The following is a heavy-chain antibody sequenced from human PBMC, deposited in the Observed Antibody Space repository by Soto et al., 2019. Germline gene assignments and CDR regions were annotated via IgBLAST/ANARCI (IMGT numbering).Heavy chain of an antibody. CDR3: ATIGNLGYGSGFGY. D-gene: IGHD3-10*01. Sequence: PGESLKISCKGSGYSFAGYWITWVRQKPGKGLEWMGRIDPSDSQTYYSPSFRGHVTISVTKSITTVFLQWSSLKASDTAMYYCATIGNLGYGSGFGYWGQGTLVTVSS. CDR2: IDPSDSQT. CDR1: GYSFAGYW. V-gene: IGHV5-10-1*01. J-gene: IGHJ4*02.